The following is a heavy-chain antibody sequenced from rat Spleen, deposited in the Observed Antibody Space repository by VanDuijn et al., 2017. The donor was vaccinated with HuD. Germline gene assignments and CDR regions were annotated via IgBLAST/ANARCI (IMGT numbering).Heavy chain of an antibody. CDR2: IRTGGDDT. J-gene: IGHJ2*01. Sequence: EVQLVESGGGLVQPGRSLKLSYAASGFTFSDYYMAWVRQAPTKGLEWVASIRTGGDDTYYRDSVRGRFTLSRDNAKRILYLQMDSLRSEDTANYYCARHRNYGGIPFDYWGQGVMVTVSS. CDR3: ARHRNYGGIPFDY. V-gene: IGHV5-25*01. D-gene: IGHD1-11*01. CDR1: GFTFSDYY.